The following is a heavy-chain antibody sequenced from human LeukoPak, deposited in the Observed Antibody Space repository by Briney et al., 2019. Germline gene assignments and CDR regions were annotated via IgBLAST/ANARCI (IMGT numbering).Heavy chain of an antibody. CDR1: GYTFTSYG. J-gene: IGHJ4*02. D-gene: IGHD3-10*01. Sequence: ASVKVSCKASGYTFTSYGISWVRRAPGQGLEWMGWISAYNGNTNYAQKLQGRVTMTTDTSTSTAYMELRSLRSDDTAVYYCARALPTNYYGSGRCPDYWGQGTLVTVSS. CDR2: ISAYNGNT. CDR3: ARALPTNYYGSGRCPDY. V-gene: IGHV1-18*01.